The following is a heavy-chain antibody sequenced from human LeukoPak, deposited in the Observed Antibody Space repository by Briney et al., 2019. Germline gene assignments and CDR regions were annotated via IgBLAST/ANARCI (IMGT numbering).Heavy chain of an antibody. CDR3: ARGQKYYDILTGYYTGAFDI. CDR1: GYTFTSYY. D-gene: IGHD3-9*01. CDR2: INPSGGST. Sequence: ASVKVSCKASGYTFTSYYMHWVRQAPGQGLEWMGIINPSGGSTSYAQKFQGRVTMTRNTSISTAYMELSSLRSEDTAVYYCARGQKYYDILTGYYTGAFDIWGQGTMVTVSS. V-gene: IGHV1-46*01. J-gene: IGHJ3*02.